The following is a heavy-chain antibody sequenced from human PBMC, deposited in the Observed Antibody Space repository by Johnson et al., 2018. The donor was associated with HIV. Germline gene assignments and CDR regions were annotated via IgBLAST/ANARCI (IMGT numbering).Heavy chain of an antibody. CDR2: VNQDGSAK. D-gene: IGHD2-2*01. V-gene: IGHV3-7*05. CDR3: AKGDIVVVPAADYSSSSVDI. Sequence: VQLVESGGGLVQPGGSLRLSCAASGFTLSNHWMRWVRQAPGKGLEYVANVNQDGSAKFYVDSVKGRFTISRDNSKNTLYLQMNSLRAEDTAVYYCAKGDIVVVPAADYSSSSVDIWGQGTMVTVSS. CDR1: GFTLSNHW. J-gene: IGHJ3*02.